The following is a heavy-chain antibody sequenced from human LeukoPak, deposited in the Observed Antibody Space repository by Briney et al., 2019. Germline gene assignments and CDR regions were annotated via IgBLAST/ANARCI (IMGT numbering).Heavy chain of an antibody. CDR2: ISGSGGST. CDR3: AKDQGDYYDSSGYYRIDAFDI. J-gene: IGHJ3*02. CDR1: GFTFGSYA. V-gene: IGHV3-23*01. Sequence: GGSLRLSCAASGFTFGSYAMSWVRQAPGKGLEWVSAISGSGGSTYYADSVKGRFTISRDNSKNTLYLQTNSLRAEDTAVYYCAKDQGDYYDSSGYYRIDAFDIWGQGTMVTVSS. D-gene: IGHD3-22*01.